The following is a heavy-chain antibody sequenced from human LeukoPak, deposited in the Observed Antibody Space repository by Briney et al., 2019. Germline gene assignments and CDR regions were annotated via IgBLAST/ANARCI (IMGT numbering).Heavy chain of an antibody. Sequence: GGSLRLSCAASGFSLSDFGIHWVRQAPGKGLEWVSAISGSGDRTYYADSVKGRFTISRDNSKNTLYLQMNSLRAEDTAVYYCAKDRVDRSGWYAYWGQGTLVTVSS. CDR2: ISGSGDRT. D-gene: IGHD6-19*01. CDR3: AKDRVDRSGWYAY. CDR1: GFSLSDFG. V-gene: IGHV3-23*01. J-gene: IGHJ4*02.